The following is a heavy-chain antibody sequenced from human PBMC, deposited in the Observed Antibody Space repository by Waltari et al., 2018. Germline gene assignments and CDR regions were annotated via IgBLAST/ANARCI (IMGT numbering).Heavy chain of an antibody. CDR1: GGSFSGYY. CDR3: ARGVLRSYLRLVIRYGMDV. CDR2: INHSGST. Sequence: QVQLQQWGAGLLKPSETLSLTCAVYGGSFSGYYWSWIRQPPGQGLEWIGEINHSGSTNYNPSLKSRVTISVDTSKNQFSLKLSSVTAADTAVYYCARGVLRSYLRLVIRYGMDVWGQGTTVTVSS. V-gene: IGHV4-34*01. D-gene: IGHD3-10*01. J-gene: IGHJ6*02.